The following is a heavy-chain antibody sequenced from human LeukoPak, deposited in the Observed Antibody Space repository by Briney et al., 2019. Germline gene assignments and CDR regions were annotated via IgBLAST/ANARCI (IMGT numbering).Heavy chain of an antibody. CDR2: ISYDGSNK. CDR3: AKDRYCSGGSCLGY. Sequence: PGGSLRLSCAASGFTFSSYGMHWVRQAPGKGLEWVAVISYDGSNKYYADSVKGRFTISRDNSKNTLYLQMNSLRAEDTAVYYCAKDRYCSGGSCLGYWGQGTLVTVSS. D-gene: IGHD2-15*01. V-gene: IGHV3-30*18. J-gene: IGHJ4*02. CDR1: GFTFSSYG.